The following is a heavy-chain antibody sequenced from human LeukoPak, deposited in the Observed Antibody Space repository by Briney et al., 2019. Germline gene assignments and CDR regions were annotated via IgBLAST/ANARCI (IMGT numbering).Heavy chain of an antibody. V-gene: IGHV3-21*01. CDR3: ARGGSDWLFSDDYYYYYMDV. D-gene: IGHD3-9*01. CDR2: ISSSSSYI. Sequence: GGSLRLSXAASGFTFSSYSMNWVRQAPGKGLEWVSSISSSSSYIYYADSVKGRFTISRDNAKNSLYLQMNSLRAEDTAVYYCARGGSDWLFSDDYYYYYMDVWGKGTTVTVSS. CDR1: GFTFSSYS. J-gene: IGHJ6*03.